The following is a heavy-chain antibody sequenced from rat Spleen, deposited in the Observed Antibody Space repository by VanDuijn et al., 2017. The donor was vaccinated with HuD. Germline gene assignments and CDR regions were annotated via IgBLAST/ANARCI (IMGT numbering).Heavy chain of an antibody. D-gene: IGHD1-11*01. V-gene: IGHV5-25*01. CDR3: ARDPDYGGGYYFDY. CDR1: GFTFSNYY. Sequence: EVQLVESGGGLVQPGRSMKLSCTALGFTFSNYYMAWVRQAPTKGLEWVASISNGGGNTYYRDSVKGRFTISRDNAKSTLYLQMDSLRSEDTATYYCARDPDYGGGYYFDYWGQGVMVTVSS. J-gene: IGHJ2*01. CDR2: ISNGGGNT.